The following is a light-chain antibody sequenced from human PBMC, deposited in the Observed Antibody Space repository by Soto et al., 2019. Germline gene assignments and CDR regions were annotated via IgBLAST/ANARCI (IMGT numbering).Light chain of an antibody. V-gene: IGLV2-8*01. J-gene: IGLJ1*01. CDR2: EVS. Sequence: QSVLTQPPSASVSPGQPVTISCAGTSSDVGGYNYVSWYQQHPGKAPTLIIYEVSKRPSGVPDRFSGSKSGNTASLTVSGLQAEDEADYYCSSYAANNNKVFGTGTKVT. CDR1: SSDVGGYNY. CDR3: SSYAANNNKV.